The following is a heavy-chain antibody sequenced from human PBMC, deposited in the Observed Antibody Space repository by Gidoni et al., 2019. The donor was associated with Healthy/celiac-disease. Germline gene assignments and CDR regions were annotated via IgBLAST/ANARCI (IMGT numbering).Heavy chain of an antibody. D-gene: IGHD3-22*01. Sequence: QVQLAEPGGAVVTPWRSLRLSCAPSGITFSSPGMPWVRQAQGKGLEWVSVIRYDGSNKYYADSVKGRFTISRDNSKNTLYLQMNSLRAEDTAVYYCARGPYYYDGSGYYYKPEFDYWGQGTLVTVSS. V-gene: IGHV3-33*01. CDR2: IRYDGSNK. CDR1: GITFSSPG. CDR3: ARGPYYYDGSGYYYKPEFDY. J-gene: IGHJ4*02.